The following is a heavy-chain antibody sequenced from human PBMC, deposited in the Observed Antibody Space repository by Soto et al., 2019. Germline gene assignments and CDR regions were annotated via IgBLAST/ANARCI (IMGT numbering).Heavy chain of an antibody. D-gene: IGHD1-26*01. CDR1: GYSFTSYW. CDR3: ARSRSFGYYYYGMDV. V-gene: IGHV5-51*01. Sequence: GESLKISCKGSGYSFTSYWIGWVRQMPGKGLEWMGIIYPGDSDTRYSPSFQGQVTISADKSISTAYLQWSSLKASDTAMYYCARSRSFGYYYYGMDVWGQGTTVTVSS. J-gene: IGHJ6*02. CDR2: IYPGDSDT.